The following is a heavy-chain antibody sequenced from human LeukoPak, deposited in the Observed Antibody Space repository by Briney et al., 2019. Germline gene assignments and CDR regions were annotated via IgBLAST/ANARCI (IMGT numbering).Heavy chain of an antibody. Sequence: SETLSLTCTVSGGSISSYYWSWIRQPPGKGLEWIGYIYYSGSTNYDPSLKSRVTISVDTSKKQFSLKLSSVTAADTAVYYCARQGSGNYLSPVNYWGQGTLVTVSS. D-gene: IGHD1-26*01. CDR2: IYYSGST. J-gene: IGHJ4*02. CDR1: GGSISSYY. V-gene: IGHV4-59*08. CDR3: ARQGSGNYLSPVNY.